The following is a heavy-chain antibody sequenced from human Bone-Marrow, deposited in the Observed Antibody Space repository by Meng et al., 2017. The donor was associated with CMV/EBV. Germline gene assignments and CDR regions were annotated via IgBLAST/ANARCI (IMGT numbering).Heavy chain of an antibody. Sequence: SETLSLTCTVSGGSISSYYWSWIRQPPGKGLEWIGYIYYSRSTNYNPSLKSRVTISVDTSKNQFSLKLSSVTAADTAVYYCAIGYCSSTSCYRGYGMDVWGQGTTVTVSS. J-gene: IGHJ6*02. D-gene: IGHD2-2*02. CDR1: GGSISSYY. V-gene: IGHV4-59*01. CDR2: IYYSRST. CDR3: AIGYCSSTSCYRGYGMDV.